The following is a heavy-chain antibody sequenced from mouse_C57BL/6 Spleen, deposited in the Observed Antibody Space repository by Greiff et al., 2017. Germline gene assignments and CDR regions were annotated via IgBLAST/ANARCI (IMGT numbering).Heavy chain of an antibody. CDR3: AREDSNYLYFDY. V-gene: IGHV1-53*01. J-gene: IGHJ2*01. Sequence: QVQLQQPGTELVKPGASVKLSCKASGYTFTSYWMHWVKQRPGPGLEWIGNINPSNGGTNYNEKFKSKATLTVDKSSSTAYMQLSSLTSEDSAVYYCAREDSNYLYFDYWGQGTTLTVSS. D-gene: IGHD2-5*01. CDR1: GYTFTSYW. CDR2: INPSNGGT.